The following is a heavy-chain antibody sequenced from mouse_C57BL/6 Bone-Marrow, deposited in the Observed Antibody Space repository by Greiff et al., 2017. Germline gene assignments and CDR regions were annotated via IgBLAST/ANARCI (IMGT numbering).Heavy chain of an antibody. J-gene: IGHJ3*01. D-gene: IGHD3-1*01. CDR2: IYPRSGNT. Sequence: VQLQQSGAELARPGASVKLSCKASGYTFTSYGISWVKQRTGQGLEWIGEIYPRSGNTYYNEKFKGKATLTADKSSSTAYMELRSLTSEDSAVNCCARYRATCFADWGQETLVTVSA. CDR3: ARYRATCFAD. V-gene: IGHV1-81*01. CDR1: GYTFTSYG.